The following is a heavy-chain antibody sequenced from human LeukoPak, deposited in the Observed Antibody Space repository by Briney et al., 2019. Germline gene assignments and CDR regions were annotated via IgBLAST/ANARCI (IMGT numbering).Heavy chain of an antibody. V-gene: IGHV3-7*04. CDR3: ARVSSAVTYRPGRIETTYYGMDV. J-gene: IGHJ6*02. Sequence: GGSLRLSCAASGFTFSNYWMNWVRQAPGKGLEWVANIKQDGSEKNYVDSVKGRFTISRDNAKNSLFLQMNSLRAEDTAVYYCARVSSAVTYRPGRIETTYYGMDVWGQGTTVTVSS. CDR1: GFTFSNYW. CDR2: IKQDGSEK. D-gene: IGHD1/OR15-1a*01.